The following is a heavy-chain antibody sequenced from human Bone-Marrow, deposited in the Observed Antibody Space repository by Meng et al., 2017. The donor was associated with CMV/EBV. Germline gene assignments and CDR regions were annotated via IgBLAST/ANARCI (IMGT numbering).Heavy chain of an antibody. CDR3: ARGPSRRAQYTNSFDN. CDR1: GFTFSDHY. J-gene: IGHJ4*02. CDR2: TRDKANSYTT. V-gene: IGHV3-72*01. D-gene: IGHD2-2*02. Sequence: GGSLRLSCAASGFTFSDHYMEWVRQTPGKGLEWVGRTRDKANSYTTEYAASVKGRFTISRDDSKKSLYLQMNSLKSEDTAVYYCARGPSRRAQYTNSFDNWGQGTLVTVSS.